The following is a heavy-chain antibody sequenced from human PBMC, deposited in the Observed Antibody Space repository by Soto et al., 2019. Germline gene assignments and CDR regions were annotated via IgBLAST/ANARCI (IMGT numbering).Heavy chain of an antibody. J-gene: IGHJ4*02. CDR1: GFTFSSYA. CDR2: IGGSGGGT. D-gene: IGHD3-16*01. V-gene: IGHV3-23*01. Sequence: EVQLLESGGSLVQPGGSLRLSCSASGFTFSSYAMSWVRQAPGKGLEWVSAIGGSGGGTYYAESVKGRFIISRDNSKNTLYLQMNSLRAEDTAVYYCAKVQDYIWGPADYWGQGTLVTVSS. CDR3: AKVQDYIWGPADY.